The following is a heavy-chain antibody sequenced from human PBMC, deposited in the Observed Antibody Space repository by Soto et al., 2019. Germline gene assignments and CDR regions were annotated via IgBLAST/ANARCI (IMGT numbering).Heavy chain of an antibody. V-gene: IGHV3-48*02. CDR1: GFTLSFYG. Sequence: WGSLRLSCAACGFTLSFYGMDWVRQAPGKGLEWISYITSNSSAINYADSVRGRFTISRDNAMRSLFLHMNSLRDEDTAVFYFSRDRKGAGITHGPYYFDYWGQGALVTVTS. CDR3: SRDRKGAGITHGPYYFDY. CDR2: ITSNSSAI. J-gene: IGHJ4*02. D-gene: IGHD2-8*01.